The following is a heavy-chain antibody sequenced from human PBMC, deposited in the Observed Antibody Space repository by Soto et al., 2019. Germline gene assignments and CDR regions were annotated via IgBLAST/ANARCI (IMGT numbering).Heavy chain of an antibody. V-gene: IGHV5-51*01. D-gene: IGHD6-19*01. Sequence: EVQLVQSAAEVKKPGESLKISCKSSGYNFANYWIGWVRQMPGKGLEWMGIIYAGDSAARYSPSFQGQVTISVDKSISTACLQWSSLRASDTAMYYGANLDSTSEQWLVAFDYWCQGTEVTVSS. CDR3: ANLDSTSEQWLVAFDY. CDR2: IYAGDSAA. CDR1: GYNFANYW. J-gene: IGHJ4*02.